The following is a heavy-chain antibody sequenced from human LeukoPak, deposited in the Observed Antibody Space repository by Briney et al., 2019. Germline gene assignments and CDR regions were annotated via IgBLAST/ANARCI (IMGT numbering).Heavy chain of an antibody. V-gene: IGHV4-59*01. CDR2: IYYSGST. D-gene: IGHD4-11*01. CDR3: ARGGDYRGSYFDY. CDR1: GGSISSYY. J-gene: IGHJ4*02. Sequence: SETLSLTCTVSGGSISSYYWSWIRQPPGKGLEWIGYIYYSGSTNYNPSLKSRVTISVDTSKNQFSLKLSSVTAADTAVYYCARGGDYRGSYFDYWGQGTLVTVSS.